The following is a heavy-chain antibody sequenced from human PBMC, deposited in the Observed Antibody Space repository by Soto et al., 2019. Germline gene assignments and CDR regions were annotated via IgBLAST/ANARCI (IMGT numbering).Heavy chain of an antibody. V-gene: IGHV3-23*01. Sequence: VHLLQPGGELVQPGGSLRLSCVPSGFRIGDYALNWVRQTPLKGLEWVSTISRDGRNTHYADSVRGRFTISRDLSTNVLYLQMNSLSPDDAAMYYCAKHPSPGPSDYWGQGTLVTVSS. J-gene: IGHJ4*02. CDR3: AKHPSPGPSDY. CDR1: GFRIGDYA. CDR2: ISRDGRNT.